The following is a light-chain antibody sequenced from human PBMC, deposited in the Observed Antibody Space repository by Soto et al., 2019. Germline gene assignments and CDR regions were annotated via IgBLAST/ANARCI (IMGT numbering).Light chain of an antibody. CDR2: KAS. J-gene: IGKJ4*01. CDR1: QSISSW. Sequence: DIKQTTSPSTLPASGEDRVTITCRASQSISSWLAWYQQKPGKAPKLLIYKASSLESGVPSRFSGSESGTEFTLTISSLQPDDFATYFCQQFSTYSLTFGGGTTVEIK. V-gene: IGKV1-5*03. CDR3: QQFSTYSLT.